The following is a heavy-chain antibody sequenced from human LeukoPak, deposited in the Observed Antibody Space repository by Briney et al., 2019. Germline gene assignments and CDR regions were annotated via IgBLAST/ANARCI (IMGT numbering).Heavy chain of an antibody. Sequence: GASVKVSCKASGYTFTSYYMHWVRQAPGQGLEWMGIINPSGGSTSYAQKFQGRVTMTRDMSTSTDYMELSSLRSEDTAVYYCARGTLGYCSSTSCYPHWFDPWGQGTLVTVSS. D-gene: IGHD2-2*01. CDR2: INPSGGST. V-gene: IGHV1-46*01. CDR1: GYTFTSYY. J-gene: IGHJ5*02. CDR3: ARGTLGYCSSTSCYPHWFDP.